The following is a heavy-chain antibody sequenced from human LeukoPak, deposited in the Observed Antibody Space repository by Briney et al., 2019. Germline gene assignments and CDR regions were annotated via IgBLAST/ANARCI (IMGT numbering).Heavy chain of an antibody. J-gene: IGHJ6*03. D-gene: IGHD6-13*01. CDR2: ISSSGTTI. CDR1: GFTFSDYY. CDR3: ASQYSSSWTPYYYYYYMDV. V-gene: IGHV3-11*04. Sequence: GGSLRLSCAASGFTFSDYYMSWIRQAPGKGLEWVSYISSSGTTIYYADSVKGRFTISRDNAKNSLYLQMNSLRAEDTAVYYCASQYSSSWTPYYYYYYMDVWGKGTTVTVSS.